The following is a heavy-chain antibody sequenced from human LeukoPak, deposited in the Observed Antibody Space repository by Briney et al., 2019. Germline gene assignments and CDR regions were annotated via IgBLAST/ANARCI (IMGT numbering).Heavy chain of an antibody. D-gene: IGHD6-19*01. CDR1: GGSFSGYY. CDR3: ARTGKNGQIAVARGSFDY. Sequence: SETLSLTCAVYGGSFSGYYWSWIRQPPGKGLEWIGEINHSGSTIYNPSLKSRVTISVDTSKNQFSLKLSSVTAADTAVYYCARTGKNGQIAVARGSFDYWGQGTLVTVSS. J-gene: IGHJ4*02. CDR2: INHSGST. V-gene: IGHV4-34*01.